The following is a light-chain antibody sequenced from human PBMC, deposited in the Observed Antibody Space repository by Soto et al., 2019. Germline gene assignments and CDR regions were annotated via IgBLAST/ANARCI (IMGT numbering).Light chain of an antibody. CDR2: ATS. CDR3: QQYNTYPIT. Sequence: IPITQSPTAVSASVGDRVTFTCRASQSISTWLAWYQQKPGKAPKSLIYATSNLQSGVPSRFSGSGFGTEFTLTISSLQPEDFATYYCQQYNTYPITFGQGTRLEIK. CDR1: QSISTW. V-gene: IGKV1D-16*01. J-gene: IGKJ5*01.